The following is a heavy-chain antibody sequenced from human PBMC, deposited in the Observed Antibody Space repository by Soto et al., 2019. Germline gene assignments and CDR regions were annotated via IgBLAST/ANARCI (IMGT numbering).Heavy chain of an antibody. J-gene: IGHJ4*02. CDR3: ARQYPSSSRHFDH. V-gene: IGHV3-21*01. CDR1: GFTFRPYN. CDR2: ISAGSSNI. D-gene: IGHD6-6*01. Sequence: EVELVESGGGLVKPGGSLKLSCAASGFTFRPYNMIWVRQAPGKGLEWVSSISAGSSNIYYAPSVKGRFTISRDNAKNLLYLQINSLRAEDTAVYYCARQYPSSSRHFDHWGQGTLVIVSS.